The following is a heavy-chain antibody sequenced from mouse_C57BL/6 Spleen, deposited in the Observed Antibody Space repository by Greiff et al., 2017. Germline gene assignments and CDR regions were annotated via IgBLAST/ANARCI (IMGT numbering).Heavy chain of an antibody. V-gene: IGHV1-64*01. J-gene: IGHJ2*01. Sequence: VQLQQPGAELVKPGASVKLSCKASGYTFTSYWMHWVKQRPGQGLEWIGMIHPNSGSTNYNEKFKSKATLTVDKSSSTAYMQLSILTSEDSAVYYCARGSSGYVDYWGQGTALTVSS. D-gene: IGHD3-2*02. CDR3: ARGSSGYVDY. CDR1: GYTFTSYW. CDR2: IHPNSGST.